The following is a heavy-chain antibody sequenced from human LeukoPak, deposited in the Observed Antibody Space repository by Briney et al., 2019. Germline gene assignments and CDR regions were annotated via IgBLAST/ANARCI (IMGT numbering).Heavy chain of an antibody. J-gene: IGHJ4*02. CDR1: GGTFSSYT. D-gene: IGHD4-11*01. Sequence: ASVKVSCKASGGTFSSYTISWVRQAPGQGLEWMGWISAYNGNTNYAQKLQGRVTMTTDTSTSTAYMELRSLRSDDTAVYYCARDGVSGTTFDYWGQGTLVTVSS. V-gene: IGHV1-18*01. CDR3: ARDGVSGTTFDY. CDR2: ISAYNGNT.